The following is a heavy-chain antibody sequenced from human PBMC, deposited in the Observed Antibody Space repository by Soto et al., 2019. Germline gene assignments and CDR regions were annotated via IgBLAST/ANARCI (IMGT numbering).Heavy chain of an antibody. Sequence: QVQLQQWGAGLLKPSETLSLTCAVYGGSFSGYNWSWIRQPPGKGLEWIGEINHSGSTNYNPSLKSRVTISVDTSKNQFSLKLSSVTAADTAVYYCAREYCSSTSCYAGIGAFDIWGQGTMVTVSS. CDR2: INHSGST. CDR3: AREYCSSTSCYAGIGAFDI. J-gene: IGHJ3*02. V-gene: IGHV4-34*01. D-gene: IGHD2-2*01. CDR1: GGSFSGYN.